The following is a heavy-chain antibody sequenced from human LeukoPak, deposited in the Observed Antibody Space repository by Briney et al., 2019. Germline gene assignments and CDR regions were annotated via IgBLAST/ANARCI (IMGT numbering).Heavy chain of an antibody. D-gene: IGHD3-10*01. V-gene: IGHV4-59*08. CDR1: GGSISSYY. CDR3: ARRSMVRGVIIFDY. Sequence: SEALSLTCTVSGGSISSYYWSSIRQPPGEGLEWIGYIYYSGSTNYNPSLKSRVTISVDTSKNQFSLKLSSVTAADTAVYYCARRSMVRGVIIFDYWGQGTLVTVSS. CDR2: IYYSGST. J-gene: IGHJ4*02.